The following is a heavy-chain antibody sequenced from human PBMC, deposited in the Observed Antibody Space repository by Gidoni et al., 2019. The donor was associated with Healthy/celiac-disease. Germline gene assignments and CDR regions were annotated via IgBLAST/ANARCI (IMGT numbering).Heavy chain of an antibody. J-gene: IGHJ4*02. Sequence: QVQRVQSGAEVKKPGASVKVSCKASGHTFTSYGISWVRRAPGHGLEWMGCIGAYTGNTNYAQPLQGRLTMTTDTSTSTAYMELRRLSSDDTAVYYCARRWFGEVLDYWGQGTLVTVSS. D-gene: IGHD3-10*01. CDR1: GHTFTSYG. CDR2: IGAYTGNT. V-gene: IGHV1-18*01. CDR3: ARRWFGEVLDY.